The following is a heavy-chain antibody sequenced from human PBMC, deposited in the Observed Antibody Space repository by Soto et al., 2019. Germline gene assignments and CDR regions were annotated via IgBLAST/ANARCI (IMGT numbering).Heavy chain of an antibody. CDR3: AARHFWSRPWTDRRLDY. D-gene: IGHD3-3*02. V-gene: IGHV4-38-2*01. CDR2: IYHSGTT. J-gene: IGHJ4*02. CDR1: GDSITSIYH. Sequence: PSETLSLTCAVSGDSITSIYHWAWIRQPPGRGLEWVASIYHSGTTYYNPSLKSRVTISVDTSKNQFSLNLRSVTAADTAVYYCAARHFWSRPWTDRRLDYWGQGTLVTVSS.